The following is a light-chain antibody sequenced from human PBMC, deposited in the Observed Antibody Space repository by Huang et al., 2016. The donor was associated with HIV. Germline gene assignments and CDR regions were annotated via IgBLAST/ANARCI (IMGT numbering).Light chain of an antibody. CDR1: QRISND. CDR3: QQYNDWPWT. J-gene: IGKJ1*01. Sequence: EIVMTQSPATLSVSPGERATLSCRASQRISNDLAWYQKNPGQAPWLFVYGAINRPTGIPVGFSGSGSGTEFTLTISSLQSEDFAVYYCQQYNDWPWTFGQGTKVEIK. V-gene: IGKV3-15*01. CDR2: GAI.